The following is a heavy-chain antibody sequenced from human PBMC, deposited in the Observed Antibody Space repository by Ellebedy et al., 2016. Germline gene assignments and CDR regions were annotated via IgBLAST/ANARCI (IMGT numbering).Heavy chain of an antibody. J-gene: IGHJ4*02. V-gene: IGHV3-74*01. CDR3: ALRDGSGSGYFDF. CDR1: GFTFRIYW. CDR2: INSDGSST. Sequence: GGSLRLSXAASGFTFRIYWMHWVRQAPGKGLVWLSRINSDGSSTTYADSVKGRFTISRDNAKNTLYLQMNSLRVEDTAVYYCALRDGSGSGYFDFWGQGTLVTVSS. D-gene: IGHD3-10*01.